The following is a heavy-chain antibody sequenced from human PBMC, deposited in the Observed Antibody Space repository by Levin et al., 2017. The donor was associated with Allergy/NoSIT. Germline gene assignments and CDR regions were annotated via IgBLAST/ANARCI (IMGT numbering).Heavy chain of an antibody. V-gene: IGHV3-21*01. Sequence: GESLKISCAASGFTFSSYSMNWVRQAPGKGLEWVSSISSSSSYIYYADSVKGRFTISRDNAKNSLYLQMNSLRAEDTAVYYCARDCSSTSCYLVFDYWGQGTLVTVSS. D-gene: IGHD2-2*01. CDR2: ISSSSSYI. CDR1: GFTFSSYS. CDR3: ARDCSSTSCYLVFDY. J-gene: IGHJ4*02.